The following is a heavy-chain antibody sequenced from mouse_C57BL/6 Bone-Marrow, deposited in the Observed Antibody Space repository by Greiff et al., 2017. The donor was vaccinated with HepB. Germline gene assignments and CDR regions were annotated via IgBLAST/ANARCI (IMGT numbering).Heavy chain of an antibody. V-gene: IGHV3-6*01. CDR2: ISYDGSN. D-gene: IGHD3-1*01. J-gene: IGHJ2*01. CDR1: GYSITSGYY. Sequence: DVKLVESGPGLVKPSQSLSLTCSVTGYSITSGYYWNWIRQFPGNKLEWMGYISYDGSNNYNPSLKNRISITRDTSKNQFFLKLNSVTTEDTATYYCARDRGLYFDYWGQGTTLTVSS. CDR3: ARDRGLYFDY.